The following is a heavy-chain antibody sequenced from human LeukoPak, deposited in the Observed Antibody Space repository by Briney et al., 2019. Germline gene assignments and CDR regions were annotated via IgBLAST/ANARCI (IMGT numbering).Heavy chain of an antibody. CDR2: IYYSGST. V-gene: IGHV4-39*07. CDR3: ARGTYSSSWYVWWFDP. J-gene: IGHJ5*02. Sequence: SETLSLTCTVSGGSISSGNYYWVWIRQPPGKGLEWIGSIYYSGSTSYNPSLKSRVTFSVDTSKKQFSLKLTSVTAADTAVYYCARGTYSSSWYVWWFDPWGQGTLVTVSS. D-gene: IGHD6-13*01. CDR1: GGSISSGNYY.